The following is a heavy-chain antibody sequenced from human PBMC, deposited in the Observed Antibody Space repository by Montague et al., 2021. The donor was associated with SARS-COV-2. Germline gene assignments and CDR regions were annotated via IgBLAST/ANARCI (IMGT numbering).Heavy chain of an antibody. J-gene: IGHJ4*02. CDR2: IYWDDDK. CDR1: GFSLTTSGVG. CDR3: ARFDYDCFGSYKRGPFDY. V-gene: IGHV2-5*02. Sequence: PALVKPTQTLTLTCAFSGFSLTTSGVGVGWIRQPPGKALEWLALIYWDDDKRYSPSLRSRLTITKDTSKNQVVLTMTHMDPVDTATYCCARFDYDCFGSYKRGPFDYWGQGIPVTVSS. D-gene: IGHD3-10*01.